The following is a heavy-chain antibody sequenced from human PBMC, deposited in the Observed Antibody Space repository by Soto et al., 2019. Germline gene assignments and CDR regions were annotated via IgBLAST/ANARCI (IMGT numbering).Heavy chain of an antibody. V-gene: IGHV3-23*01. J-gene: IGHJ6*02. CDR1: GFTFSSYA. Sequence: EVPLLESGGGLVQPGGSLRPSCAASGFTFSSYAMSWVRQAPGKGLEWVSAISGSGGSTYYADSVKGRFTISRDNSKNTLYLQMNSLRAEDTAVYYCAKDRVGSAYYYYGMDVWGQGTTVTVSS. D-gene: IGHD3-10*01. CDR3: AKDRVGSAYYYYGMDV. CDR2: ISGSGGST.